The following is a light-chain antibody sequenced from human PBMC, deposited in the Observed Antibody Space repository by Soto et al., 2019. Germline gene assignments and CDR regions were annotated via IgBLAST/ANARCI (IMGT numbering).Light chain of an antibody. J-gene: IGKJ1*01. CDR1: PDSGIW. Sequence: DIQLTQSPSSLSGSVGDRVTSTCRARPDSGIWLAWYQQKPGKAPKPLIYKASTLKRGVPSRSSGSGSGTEFTLTIRSLQPDDFATYYCQHYNSYSEAFGQGTKVDIK. CDR3: QHYNSYSEA. CDR2: KAS. V-gene: IGKV1-5*03.